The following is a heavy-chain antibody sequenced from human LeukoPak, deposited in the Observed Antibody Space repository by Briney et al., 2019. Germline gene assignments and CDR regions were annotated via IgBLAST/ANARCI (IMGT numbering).Heavy chain of an antibody. V-gene: IGHV4-59*12. CDR2: IYYSGST. CDR3: ARFSSTPKVVPAASGYYFDY. J-gene: IGHJ4*02. CDR1: GGSISSYY. Sequence: SETLSLTCTVSGGSISSYYWSWIRQPPGKGLEWIGYIYYSGSTNYNPSLKSRVTISVDTSKNQFSLKLSSVTAADTAVYYCARFSSTPKVVPAASGYYFDYWGQGTLVTVSS. D-gene: IGHD2-2*01.